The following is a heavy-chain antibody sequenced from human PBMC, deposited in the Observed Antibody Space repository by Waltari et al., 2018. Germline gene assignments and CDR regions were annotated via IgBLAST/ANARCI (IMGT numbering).Heavy chain of an antibody. CDR3: ARTTFVRYFDF. CDR2: VSYRGIT. CDR1: SCYISIPGYF. Sequence: QVQLQESGPGLVKPSQTLTLTCDFPSCYISIPGYFWSWIRQAPGKGLEWIGRVSYRGITYYNPSLESRVTMSVDTSKNQFSLKLNSVTAADAAVYYCARTTFVRYFDFWGHGTLVTVSS. V-gene: IGHV4-30-4*01. J-gene: IGHJ4*01. D-gene: IGHD1-1*01.